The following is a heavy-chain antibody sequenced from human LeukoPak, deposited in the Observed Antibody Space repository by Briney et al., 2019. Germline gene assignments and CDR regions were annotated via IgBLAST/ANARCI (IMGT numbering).Heavy chain of an antibody. D-gene: IGHD3-10*01. V-gene: IGHV5-51*01. CDR3: AGHADYYGSGFDP. Sequence: GESLQISCQGSGYIFTSYWIGWVRQLPGKGLEWMGIIYPGDSDTRYSPSFQGQVTISADKSISTAYLQWSSLKASDTAMYYCAGHADYYGSGFDPWGQGTLVTVSS. CDR2: IYPGDSDT. J-gene: IGHJ5*02. CDR1: GYIFTSYW.